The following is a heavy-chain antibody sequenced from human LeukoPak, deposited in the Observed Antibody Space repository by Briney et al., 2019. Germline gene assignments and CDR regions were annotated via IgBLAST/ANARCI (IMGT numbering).Heavy chain of an antibody. CDR1: GYTFTGYY. CDR2: INPSGGST. Sequence: ASVKFSCKASGYTFTGYYMHWVRQAPGQGLEWMGWINPSGGSTSYAQKFQGRVTMTRDMSTSTDYMELSSLRSEDTAVYYCARDNSVEDTAWWFDPWGQGTLVTVSS. D-gene: IGHD4-23*01. CDR3: ARDNSVEDTAWWFDP. V-gene: IGHV1-46*01. J-gene: IGHJ5*02.